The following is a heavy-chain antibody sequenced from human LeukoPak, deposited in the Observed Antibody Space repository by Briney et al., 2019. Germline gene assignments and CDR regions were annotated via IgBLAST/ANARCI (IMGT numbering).Heavy chain of an antibody. CDR1: GYIFTNYA. CDR3: ARGGSGGTVGYFDY. CDR2: INADTGNT. D-gene: IGHD3-10*01. Sequence: ASVEVSCKASGYIFTNYAIHWVRQAPGQRLEWMGWINADTGNTKYSQKVQGRVTITRDTSASTAYMELSSLRSEDTAVYYCARGGSGGTVGYFDYWDQGTLVTVSS. V-gene: IGHV1-3*01. J-gene: IGHJ4*02.